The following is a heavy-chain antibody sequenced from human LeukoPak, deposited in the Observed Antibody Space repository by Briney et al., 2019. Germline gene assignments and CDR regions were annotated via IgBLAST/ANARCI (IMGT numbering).Heavy chain of an antibody. D-gene: IGHD3-10*01. CDR3: ARPLNTMVRGITTATDFFSYAMDV. J-gene: IGHJ6*02. CDR1: GGTFGSYA. Sequence: SVTLSCKASGGTFGSYAISWVRQAPGQGLEWMGGILPSFGATKYSQTFQDRVTITADVSTTTVYMDLTSLSSEDTALYYCARPLNTMVRGITTATDFFSYAMDVWGQGTAVTVSS. CDR2: ILPSFGAT. V-gene: IGHV1-69*13.